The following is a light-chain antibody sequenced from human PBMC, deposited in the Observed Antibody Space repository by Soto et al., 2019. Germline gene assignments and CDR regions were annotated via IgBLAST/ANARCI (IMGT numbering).Light chain of an antibody. V-gene: IGLV4-60*02. J-gene: IGLJ2*01. CDR3: ETWDSNTRV. CDR2: LENSGSY. Sequence: QPVLTQSSSASASLGSSVKLTCTLSSGHSSYIIAWHQQQPGKAPRYLMMLENSGSYNKGSGVPDRFSGSSSGADRYLTIDKLQFEDEADYYCETWDSNTRVFGGGTKLTVL. CDR1: SGHSSYI.